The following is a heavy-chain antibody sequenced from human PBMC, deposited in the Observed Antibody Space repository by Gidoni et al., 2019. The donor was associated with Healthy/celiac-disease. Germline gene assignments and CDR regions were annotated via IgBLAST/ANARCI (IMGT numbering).Heavy chain of an antibody. J-gene: IGHJ4*02. CDR1: GFTFSSFG. CDR3: AKVSLSGVRGVMGSFHDY. Sequence: QVQLVASGVGVVQPGRSLRLSCAASGFTFSSFGMHWVRQATGKGLEWVAVISYDGSNKYYADSVKGRFTSSRDNSKNTLYLQMNSLRAEDTAVYYCAKVSLSGVRGVMGSFHDYWGQGTLVTVSS. V-gene: IGHV3-30*18. D-gene: IGHD3-10*01. CDR2: ISYDGSNK.